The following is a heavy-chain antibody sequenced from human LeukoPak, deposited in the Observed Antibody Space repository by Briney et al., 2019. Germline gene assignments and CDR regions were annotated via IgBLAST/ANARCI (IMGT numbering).Heavy chain of an antibody. CDR1: GFTFSSYW. CDR2: IKANGATT. CDR3: AKERSGIPAAANY. D-gene: IGHD6-13*01. J-gene: IGHJ4*02. V-gene: IGHV3-23*01. Sequence: GGSLRLSCAASGFTFSSYWMTWVRQAPGKGLEWVSSIKANGATTYYADSVKGRFTLSRDNSKNTLFLQLSSLRAEDTAVYYCAKERSGIPAAANYWGQGTLVTVSS.